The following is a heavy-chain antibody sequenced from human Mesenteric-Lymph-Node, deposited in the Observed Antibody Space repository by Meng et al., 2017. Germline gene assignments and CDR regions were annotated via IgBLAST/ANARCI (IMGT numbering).Heavy chain of an antibody. CDR2: INPNSGGT. D-gene: IGHD2-2*02. CDR3: ARGPPSQPLLYKVSYYYGMDV. CDR1: GYTFTGYY. V-gene: IGHV1-2*06. Sequence: ASVKVSCKASGYTFTGYYMHWVRQAPGQGLEWMGRINPNSGGTNYAQKFQGRVTMTRDTSISTAYMELSRLRSEDTAVYYCARGPPSQPLLYKVSYYYGMDVWGQGTTVTVSS. J-gene: IGHJ6*02.